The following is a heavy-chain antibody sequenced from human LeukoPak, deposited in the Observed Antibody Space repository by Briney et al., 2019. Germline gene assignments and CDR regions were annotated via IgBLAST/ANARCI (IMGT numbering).Heavy chain of an antibody. Sequence: GGSLRLSCAASGFTFSSYAMSWVRQAPGKGLEWVSAISGSGGSTYHADSVKGRFTISRDNSKNTLYLQMNSLRAEDTAVYYCAKVRSSMYYYDYWGQGTLVTVSS. CDR3: AKVRSSMYYYDY. J-gene: IGHJ4*02. CDR2: ISGSGGST. V-gene: IGHV3-23*01. D-gene: IGHD6-6*01. CDR1: GFTFSSYA.